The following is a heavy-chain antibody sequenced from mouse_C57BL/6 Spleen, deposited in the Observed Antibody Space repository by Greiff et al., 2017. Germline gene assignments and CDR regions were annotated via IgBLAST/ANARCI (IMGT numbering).Heavy chain of an antibody. CDR2: INPSTGGT. Sequence: VQLQQSGPELVKPGASVKISCKASGYSFTGYYMNWVKQSSEKSLEWIGEINPSTGGTTYNQKFKAKATLTVDKSSSTAYMQLKSLTSEDSAVYYCARPGSYWYFDVWGTGTTVTVSS. CDR1: GYSFTGYY. J-gene: IGHJ1*03. V-gene: IGHV1-42*01. D-gene: IGHD1-1*01. CDR3: ARPGSYWYFDV.